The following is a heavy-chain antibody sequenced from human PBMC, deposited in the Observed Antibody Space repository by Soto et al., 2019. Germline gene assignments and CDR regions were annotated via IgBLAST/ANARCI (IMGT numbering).Heavy chain of an antibody. CDR1: GYTFTGYY. V-gene: IGHV1-2*02. J-gene: IGHJ4*02. D-gene: IGHD1-26*01. CDR3: ARGPKWEFTFKELDY. Sequence: ALVKVSCKASGYTFTGYYMHWVRQAPGQGLEWMGWINPNSGGTNYAQKFQGRVTMTRDTSISTAYMELSRLRSDDTAVYYCARGPKWEFTFKELDYWGQGTLARASS. CDR2: INPNSGGT.